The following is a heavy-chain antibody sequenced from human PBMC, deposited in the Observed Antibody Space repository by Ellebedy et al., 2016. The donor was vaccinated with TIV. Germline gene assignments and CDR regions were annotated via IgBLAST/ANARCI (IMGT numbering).Heavy chain of an antibody. CDR3: AKGSSSGFNYDRVGFQY. D-gene: IGHD3-22*01. V-gene: IGHV3-23*01. J-gene: IGHJ4*02. CDR1: GFTFGSFA. CDR2: ISGDGVNT. Sequence: GESLKISCAASGFTFGSFAMHWVRQAPGKGLEWLSVISGDGVNTYSAAPGKGRFTITRDNFKNTLFLQVNRLRAEDTAVYYCAKGSSSGFNYDRVGFQYWGQGTLVTVSS.